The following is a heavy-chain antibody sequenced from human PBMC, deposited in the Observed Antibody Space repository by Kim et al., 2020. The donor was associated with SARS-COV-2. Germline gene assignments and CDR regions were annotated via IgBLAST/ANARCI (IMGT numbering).Heavy chain of an antibody. V-gene: IGHV3-21*01. D-gene: IGHD6-19*01. J-gene: IGHJ4*02. CDR3: SKSMVASVAGTFDY. CDR2: ISSSSSYI. CDR1: GFTFSSYS. Sequence: GGSLRLSCEASGFTFSSYSMNWVRQAPGKGLQWVASISSSSSYIYYADSVKGRFTLSRDNAKNSLYLQMNSLRVEDTAVYYCSKSMVASVAGTFDYWGQGTLVTVSS.